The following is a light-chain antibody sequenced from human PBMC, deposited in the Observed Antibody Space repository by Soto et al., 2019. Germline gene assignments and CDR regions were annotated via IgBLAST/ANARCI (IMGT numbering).Light chain of an antibody. V-gene: IGKV3-11*01. CDR1: ESVDIN. CDR3: QQRSNWPSST. J-gene: IGKJ5*01. Sequence: TQSPGTLSVAPGERVTLSRRGSESVDINLAWYQQKPGQAPRLLIYGASNRATGIPARFSGSGSGTDFTLTINSLEPEDFAVYYCQQRSNWPSSTFGQGTRLEIK. CDR2: GAS.